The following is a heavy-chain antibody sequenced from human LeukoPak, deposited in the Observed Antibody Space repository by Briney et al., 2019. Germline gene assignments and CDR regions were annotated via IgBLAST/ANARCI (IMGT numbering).Heavy chain of an antibody. CDR3: ATRAVDIVATTYYGMDV. J-gene: IGHJ6*02. Sequence: GASVKVSCKASGGTFSSYAISWVRQAPGQGLEWMGGIIPIFGTANYAQKFQGRVTITADESTSTAYMELSSLRSEDTAVYYCATRAVDIVATTYYGMDVWGQGTTVTVSS. D-gene: IGHD5-12*01. V-gene: IGHV1-69*13. CDR2: IIPIFGTA. CDR1: GGTFSSYA.